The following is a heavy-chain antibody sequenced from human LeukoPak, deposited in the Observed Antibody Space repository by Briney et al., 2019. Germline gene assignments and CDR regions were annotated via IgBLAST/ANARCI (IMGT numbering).Heavy chain of an antibody. J-gene: IGHJ3*02. CDR3: AKVRAQLWSRDAFDI. CDR2: ISGSGGST. V-gene: IGHV3-23*01. Sequence: GGSLRLSCAASGFTFSSYAMRWVRQAPGKGLEWVSAISGSGGSTYYADSVKGRFTISRDNSKNTLYLQMNSLRAEDTAVYYCAKVRAQLWSRDAFDIWGQGTMVTVSS. CDR1: GFTFSSYA. D-gene: IGHD5-18*01.